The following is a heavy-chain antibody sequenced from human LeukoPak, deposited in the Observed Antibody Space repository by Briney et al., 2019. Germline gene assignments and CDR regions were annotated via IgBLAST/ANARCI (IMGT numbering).Heavy chain of an antibody. CDR2: ISAYNGNT. CDR3: ASWGIAAAGTGREYYFDY. CDR1: GYTFTSYG. J-gene: IGHJ4*02. V-gene: IGHV1-18*01. Sequence: ASVKVSCKASGYTFTSYGISWVRQAPGQGLEWMGWISAYNGNTNYAQKLQGRVTMTTDTSTSTAYMELRSLRSDDTAVYYCASWGIAAAGTGREYYFDYWGQGTLVTVSS. D-gene: IGHD6-13*01.